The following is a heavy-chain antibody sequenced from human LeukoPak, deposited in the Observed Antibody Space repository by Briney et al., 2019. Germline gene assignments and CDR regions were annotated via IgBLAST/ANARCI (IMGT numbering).Heavy chain of an antibody. V-gene: IGHV3-23*01. CDR2: ISGSGGST. CDR3: AKAIVVVPAAHDY. Sequence: GGSLRLSCAASGFTSSSYAMSWVRQAPGKGLEWVSAISGSGGSTYYADSVKGRFTISRDNSKNTLYLQMNSLRAEDTAVYYCAKAIVVVPAAHDYWGQRTLLTVS. CDR1: GFTSSSYA. J-gene: IGHJ4*02. D-gene: IGHD2-2*01.